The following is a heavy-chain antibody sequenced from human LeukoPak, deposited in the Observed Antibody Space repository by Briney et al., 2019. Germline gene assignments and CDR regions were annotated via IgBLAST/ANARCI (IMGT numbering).Heavy chain of an antibody. J-gene: IGHJ6*03. V-gene: IGHV1-46*01. CDR1: GYTFTSYY. CDR2: INPSGGST. CDR3: ARGSSSWYPYYYYYMDV. Sequence: ASVKVSCKASGYTFTSYYMHWVRQAPGQGLEWMGLINPSGGSTSYAQKFQGRVTMTKDTSTSTVYMELSSLRSEDTAVYYCARGSSSWYPYYYYYMDVWGKGTTVTVSS. D-gene: IGHD6-13*01.